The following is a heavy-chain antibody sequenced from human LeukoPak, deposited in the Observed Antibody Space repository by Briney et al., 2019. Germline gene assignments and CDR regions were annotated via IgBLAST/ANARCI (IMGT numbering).Heavy chain of an antibody. V-gene: IGHV5-51*01. CDR2: IYPGDSDT. Sequence: GESLKISCEGSGYSFTNYLIGWVRQMPGKGLEWMGIIYPGDSDTRYSPSFQGQVTISADKSISTAYLQWSSLKASDTAMYYCARRDTSDSFDVWGQGTMVTVSS. J-gene: IGHJ3*01. CDR3: ARRDTSDSFDV. CDR1: GYSFTNYL. D-gene: IGHD5-18*01.